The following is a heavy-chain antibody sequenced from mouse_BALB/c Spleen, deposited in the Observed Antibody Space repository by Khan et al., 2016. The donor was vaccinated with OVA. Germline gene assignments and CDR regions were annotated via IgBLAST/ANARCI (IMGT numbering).Heavy chain of an antibody. CDR2: ISDGGSYT. J-gene: IGHJ3*01. CDR1: GFTFSDYY. D-gene: IGHD2-13*01. Sequence: EVELVKSGGGLVKPGGSLKLSCAASGFTFSDYYMYWVRQTPEKRLEWVATISDGGSYTYYPDSVKGRFTISRDDAKNILYLQMSSLKSEDTAMYYCARGYYGDPFAYWGQGTLVTVSA. CDR3: ARGYYGDPFAY. V-gene: IGHV5-4*02.